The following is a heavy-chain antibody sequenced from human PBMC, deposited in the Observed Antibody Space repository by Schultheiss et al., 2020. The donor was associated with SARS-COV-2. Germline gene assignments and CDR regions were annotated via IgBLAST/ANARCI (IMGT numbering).Heavy chain of an antibody. J-gene: IGHJ5*02. D-gene: IGHD5-18*01. CDR3: TRNSTSSGWFDP. CDR1: GFIFSGSA. Sequence: GGSLRLSCAASGFIFSGSAMHWVRQAPGKGLEWVGRIRSKARNYATTYAASVKGRFIISRDESRNTSYLQMNSLKIEDTAVYYCTRNSTSSGWFDPWGQGTLVTVSS. V-gene: IGHV3-73*01. CDR2: IRSKARNYAT.